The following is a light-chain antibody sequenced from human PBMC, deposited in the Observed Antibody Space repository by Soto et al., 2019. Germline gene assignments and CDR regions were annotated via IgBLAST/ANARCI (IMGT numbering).Light chain of an antibody. J-gene: IGLJ1*01. V-gene: IGLV2-14*01. Sequence: QSVLTQPASVSGSPGQSITISCTGTSSDVGDYNYVSWYQQHPGKAPKLIIYEVSNRASGVFHRFSGSKSGNTASLTISGLQPEDEADYYCSSYGSSLTGSKVFGSGTKVTVL. CDR2: EVS. CDR1: SSDVGDYNY. CDR3: SSYGSSLTGSKV.